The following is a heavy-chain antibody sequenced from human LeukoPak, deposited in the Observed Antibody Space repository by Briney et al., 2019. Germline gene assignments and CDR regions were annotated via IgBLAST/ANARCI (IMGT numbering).Heavy chain of an antibody. Sequence: GGSLRLSCVASGFTFSTYVMHWVRQAPGKGLEYVSAISSNGDSTYYANSVKGRSTISRDNSKNTLYLQMGSLRAEDMAVYYCAAGYSYGNWGQGTLVTVSS. CDR2: ISSNGDST. CDR1: GFTFSTYV. V-gene: IGHV3-64*01. J-gene: IGHJ4*02. CDR3: AAGYSYGN. D-gene: IGHD5-18*01.